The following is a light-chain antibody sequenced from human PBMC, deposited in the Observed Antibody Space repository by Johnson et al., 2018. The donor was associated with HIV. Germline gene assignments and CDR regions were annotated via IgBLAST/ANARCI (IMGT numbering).Light chain of an antibody. J-gene: IGLJ1*01. CDR2: DNN. CDR1: SSNIGNNY. Sequence: QSVLTQPPSVSAAPGQKLTISCSGSSSNIGNNYVSWYQQLPGTAPKLLIYDNNKRPSGIPDRFSGSKSGTSATLGITVLQTGDEADYYCGTWDISLSAKVFGTWTKVTV. CDR3: GTWDISLSAKV. V-gene: IGLV1-51*01.